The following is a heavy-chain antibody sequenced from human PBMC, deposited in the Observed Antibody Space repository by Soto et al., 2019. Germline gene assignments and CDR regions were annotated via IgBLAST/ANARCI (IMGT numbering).Heavy chain of an antibody. CDR1: GGSISSGGYS. V-gene: IGHV4-30-2*01. J-gene: IGHJ6*02. D-gene: IGHD4-17*01. CDR2: IYHSGYT. CDR3: ARAHYGDYGYGMDV. Sequence: QLQLQESGSGLVKPSQTLSLTCAVSGGSISSGGYSWIWIRQPPGKGLEWIWYIYHSGYTYYNPSLKSRVTMSVDRSKTQYSLKLSSVTAADTAVYYCARAHYGDYGYGMDVWGQWTTVTVSS.